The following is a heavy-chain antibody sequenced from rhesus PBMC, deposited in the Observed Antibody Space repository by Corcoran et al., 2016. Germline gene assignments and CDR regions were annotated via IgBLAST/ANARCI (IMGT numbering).Heavy chain of an antibody. CDR3: ARYNWNYGYFDY. V-gene: IGHV2-174*01. J-gene: IGHJ4*01. CDR1: GFSLTTSGMG. Sequence: QVTLKESGPALVKPTQTLTLTCTFSGFSLTTSGMGVGWIRQPPGKALEWLALSYWDDDKSYSTTLESRLTIYKDTSKNQVVLTMTNMDPVDTATYYCARYNWNYGYFDYWGQGVLVTVSS. CDR2: SYWDDDK. D-gene: IGHD1-26*01.